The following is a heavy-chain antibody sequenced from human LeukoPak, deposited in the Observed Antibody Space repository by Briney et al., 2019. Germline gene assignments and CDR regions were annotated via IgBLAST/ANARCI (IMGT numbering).Heavy chain of an antibody. Sequence: PSETPSPTCTVSGGPISSYYWSWVRQPPGEGMGLVGDIYYSGSTNYNPSLKSRVTISVDTSKKQFSLKLSSVTAADTAVYYCAGNFYGSGNHNWFDPWGQGTLVTVSS. J-gene: IGHJ5*02. CDR1: GGPISSYY. CDR2: IYYSGST. CDR3: AGNFYGSGNHNWFDP. D-gene: IGHD3-10*01. V-gene: IGHV4-59*08.